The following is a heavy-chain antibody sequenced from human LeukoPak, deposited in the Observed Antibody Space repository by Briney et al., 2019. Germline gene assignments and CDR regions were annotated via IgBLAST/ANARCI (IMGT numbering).Heavy chain of an antibody. CDR3: ARHIGYSAWNPDY. D-gene: IGHD5-18*01. CDR1: RYSFTCFW. V-gene: IGHV5-51*01. J-gene: IGHJ4*02. Sequence: GQALQISCQASRYSFTCFWIGWVRPLPGQGLAWMGIIYPYDSDTKYSPSFHGQVTISADKSTSTAYLQWSSLRASDTAMYYCARHIGYSAWNPDYWGQGTLVTVSS. CDR2: IYPYDSDT.